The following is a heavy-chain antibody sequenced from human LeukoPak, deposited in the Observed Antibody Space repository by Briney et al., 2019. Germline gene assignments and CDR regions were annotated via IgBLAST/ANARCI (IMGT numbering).Heavy chain of an antibody. Sequence: GGSLRLSCAASGFTFSSYAMKWVRQAPGKGLEWVSHISSSGGSTYYAGSVKGRFTISRDNSKNTLYLQMNSLRAEDTAVYYCAKALTGTKAFDIWGQGTMVTVS. CDR2: ISSSGGST. D-gene: IGHD1-20*01. V-gene: IGHV3-23*01. J-gene: IGHJ3*02. CDR1: GFTFSSYA. CDR3: AKALTGTKAFDI.